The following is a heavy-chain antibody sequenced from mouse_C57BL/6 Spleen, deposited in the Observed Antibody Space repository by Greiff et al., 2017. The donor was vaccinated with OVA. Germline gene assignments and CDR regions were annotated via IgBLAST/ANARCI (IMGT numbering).Heavy chain of an antibody. Sequence: QVQLKQPGTELVKPGASVKLSCKASGYTFTSYWMHWVKQRPGQGLEWIGNINPSNGGTNYNEKFKSKATLTVDKSSSTAYMQLSSLTSEDSAVYYCASSGYGYYYAMDYWGQGTSVTVSS. CDR3: ASSGYGYYYAMDY. CDR1: GYTFTSYW. V-gene: IGHV1-53*01. J-gene: IGHJ4*01. CDR2: INPSNGGT. D-gene: IGHD3-2*02.